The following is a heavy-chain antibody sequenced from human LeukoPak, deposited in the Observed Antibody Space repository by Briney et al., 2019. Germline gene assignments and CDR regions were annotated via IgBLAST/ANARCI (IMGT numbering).Heavy chain of an antibody. J-gene: IGHJ4*02. V-gene: IGHV3-7*04. CDR3: ARGGANRFDY. D-gene: IGHD3-16*01. CDR2: IKEDGSEA. CDR1: GFPFSGYW. Sequence: GGSLRLSCAASGFPFSGYWMTWVRQAPGRGLEWVATIKEDGSEAYFGGSVKGRFAISRDNAKTSLYLQMNSLRGEGTAVYYCARGGANRFDYWGLGTLVTISS.